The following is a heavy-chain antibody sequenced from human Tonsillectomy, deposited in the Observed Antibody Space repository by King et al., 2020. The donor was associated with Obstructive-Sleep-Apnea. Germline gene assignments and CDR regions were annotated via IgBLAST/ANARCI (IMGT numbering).Heavy chain of an antibody. CDR3: AGQYSSSWYAEYFQH. D-gene: IGHD6-13*01. Sequence: QLQESGPGLVKPSETLSLTCTVSGGSISSNRHYWGWIRQPPGKGLEWIGSVYNSGSTYYNPPLRSRVTISVDTSKNQFSLKLGSVTAADTAVYYWAGQYSSSWYAEYFQHWGQGTLVTVSS. V-gene: IGHV4-39*07. J-gene: IGHJ1*01. CDR1: GGSISSNRHY. CDR2: VYNSGST.